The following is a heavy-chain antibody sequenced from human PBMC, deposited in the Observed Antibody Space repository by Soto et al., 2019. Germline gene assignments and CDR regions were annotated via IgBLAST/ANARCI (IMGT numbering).Heavy chain of an antibody. J-gene: IGHJ4*02. CDR3: AKSPPVTIFGVVIHYFDT. CDR1: GFTFSNYG. CDR2: IGGSGDST. V-gene: IGHV3-23*01. Sequence: GGSLRLSCAASGFTFSNYGMSWVRQAPGSGLEWVSAIGGSGDSTYYADSVQGRFSISRDHSKNTLFLQMSSLRAEDTAVYYCAKSPPVTIFGVVIHYFDTWGQGTLVTVSS. D-gene: IGHD3-3*01.